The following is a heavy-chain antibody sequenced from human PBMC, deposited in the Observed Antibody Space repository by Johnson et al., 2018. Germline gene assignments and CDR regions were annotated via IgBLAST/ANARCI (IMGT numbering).Heavy chain of an antibody. J-gene: IGHJ3*02. V-gene: IGHV3-15*01. CDR1: GFTFSNAW. Sequence: VQLVQSGGGLVKPGGSLRLSCAASGFTFSNAWMSWVRQAPGKGLEWVGRIKSKTDGGTTDYAAPVKGRFTISRDDSKNTLYLQMNSLKTEDTAVYYCTTLELLWFGESLDAFDIWGQGTMVTVSS. D-gene: IGHD3-10*01. CDR3: TTLELLWFGESLDAFDI. CDR2: IKSKTDGGTT.